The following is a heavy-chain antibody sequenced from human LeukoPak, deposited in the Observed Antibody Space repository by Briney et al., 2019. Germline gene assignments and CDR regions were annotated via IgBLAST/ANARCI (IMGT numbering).Heavy chain of an antibody. Sequence: SETLSLTCTVSGGSISSSSYYWGWIRRPPGKGLEWIGSIYYSGSTYYNPSLKSRVTISVDTSKNQFSLKLSSVTAADTAVYYCARSPDYGDYFDYWGQGTLVTVSS. CDR3: ARSPDYGDYFDY. CDR2: IYYSGST. CDR1: GGSISSSSYY. V-gene: IGHV4-39*07. D-gene: IGHD4-17*01. J-gene: IGHJ4*02.